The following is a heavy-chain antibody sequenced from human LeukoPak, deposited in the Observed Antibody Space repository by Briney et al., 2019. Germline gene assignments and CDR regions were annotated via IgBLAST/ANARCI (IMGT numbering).Heavy chain of an antibody. CDR1: GGSISSYY. CDR2: IYYSGST. J-gene: IGHJ4*02. CDR3: ARLLYNWNYVIDY. V-gene: IGHV4-59*01. D-gene: IGHD1-7*01. Sequence: SETLSPTCTVSGGSISSYYWSWIRQPPGKGLEWIGYIYYSGSTNYNPSLKSRVTMSVDTSKIQFSLRLSSVTAADTAVYYCARLLYNWNYVIDYWGQGTLVTVSS.